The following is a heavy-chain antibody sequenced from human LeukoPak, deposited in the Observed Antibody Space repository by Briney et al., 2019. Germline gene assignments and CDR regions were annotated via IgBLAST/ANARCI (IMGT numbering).Heavy chain of an antibody. Sequence: GGSLRLSCAASGFTFSSYSMNWVRQAPGKGLEWVSSISSSSSYIYYADSVKGRLTISRDNAKNSLYLQMNSLRAEDTAVYYCAKTSDYYDSSGYYSRSFDYWGQGTLVTVSS. CDR3: AKTSDYYDSSGYYSRSFDY. J-gene: IGHJ4*02. D-gene: IGHD3-22*01. V-gene: IGHV3-21*04. CDR2: ISSSSSYI. CDR1: GFTFSSYS.